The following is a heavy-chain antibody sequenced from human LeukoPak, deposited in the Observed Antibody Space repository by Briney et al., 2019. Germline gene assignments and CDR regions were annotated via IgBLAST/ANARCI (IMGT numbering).Heavy chain of an antibody. D-gene: IGHD4-23*01. J-gene: IGHJ3*02. CDR3: ARGATVVTDYDAFDI. V-gene: IGHV1-18*01. CDR1: GYTFTSYG. Sequence: GASVKVSCKASGYTFTSYGISWVRQAPGQGLEWMGWISAYNGNTNYAQKLQGRVTMTTDTSTSTAYMELRSLRSDDTAVYYCARGATVVTDYDAFDIWGQGTMVTVSS. CDR2: ISAYNGNT.